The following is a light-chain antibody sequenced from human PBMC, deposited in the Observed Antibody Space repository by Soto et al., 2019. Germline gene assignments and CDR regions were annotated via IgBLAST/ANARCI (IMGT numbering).Light chain of an antibody. Sequence: EIVLTQPPGTLSLSPGERATLSCRASQSVSNNYLAWYQHKHGQAPRLLIYAASTRATGIPARFSGSGSGTEFTLTISSLQSEDFAVYYCQQYDNWPPITFGQGTRLEI. CDR3: QQYDNWPPIT. CDR1: QSVSNN. J-gene: IGKJ5*01. CDR2: AAS. V-gene: IGKV3-15*01.